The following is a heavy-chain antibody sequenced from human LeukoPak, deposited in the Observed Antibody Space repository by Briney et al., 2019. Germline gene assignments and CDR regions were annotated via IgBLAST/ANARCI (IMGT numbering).Heavy chain of an antibody. V-gene: IGHV1-18*01. CDR3: ARDRAVVVAATDY. D-gene: IGHD2-15*01. CDR2: ISPYNGNT. CDR1: GYTFTTYG. Sequence: ASVKVSCKASGYTFTTYGISWVRQAPGQGREWMGWISPYNGNTNYAQKRQGRVTMTTDTSPSTAYMELRSLRSDDTALYYCARDRAVVVAATDYWGKGTLVTVSS. J-gene: IGHJ4*02.